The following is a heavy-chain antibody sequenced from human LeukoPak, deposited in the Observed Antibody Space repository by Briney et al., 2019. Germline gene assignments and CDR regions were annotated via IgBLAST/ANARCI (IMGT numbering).Heavy chain of an antibody. V-gene: IGHV1-46*01. CDR1: GYTFTGYY. Sequence: ASVKVSCKASGYTFTGYYMHWVRQAPGQGLEWMGIINPSGGSTSYAQKFQGRVTMTRDMSTSTVYMELSSLRPEDTAVYYCARGSSGRPLSLYNWFDPWGQGTLVTVSS. J-gene: IGHJ5*02. D-gene: IGHD3-10*01. CDR3: ARGSSGRPLSLYNWFDP. CDR2: INPSGGST.